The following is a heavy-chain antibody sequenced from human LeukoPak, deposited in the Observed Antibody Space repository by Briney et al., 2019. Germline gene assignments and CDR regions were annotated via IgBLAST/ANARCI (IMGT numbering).Heavy chain of an antibody. CDR2: IYYTGTT. D-gene: IGHD4-23*01. V-gene: IGHV4-59*08. CDR1: GGSINSYY. Sequence: SETLSLTFTVSGGSINSYYWTWIRQPPGKGLEWIGSIYYTGTTSYNSSLKSRVTISIDTSKNQFSLNLNSVTAADTAVYYCARHWYGGNFLFDYWGQGTLITVSS. CDR3: ARHWYGGNFLFDY. J-gene: IGHJ4*02.